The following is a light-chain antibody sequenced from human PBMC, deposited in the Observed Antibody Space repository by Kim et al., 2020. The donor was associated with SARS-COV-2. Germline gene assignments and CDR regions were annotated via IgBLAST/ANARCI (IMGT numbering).Light chain of an antibody. CDR1: SGINVGTYR. Sequence: ELTQPASLSASPGASASLTCTIRSGINVGTYRIYWYQQKPGSPPQYLLRYKSDSDKQQGSGVPSRFSGSKDASANAGILLISGLQSEDEADYYCMIWHSSAWVFGGGTQLTVL. J-gene: IGLJ3*02. CDR2: YKSDSDK. CDR3: MIWHSSAWV. V-gene: IGLV5-45*01.